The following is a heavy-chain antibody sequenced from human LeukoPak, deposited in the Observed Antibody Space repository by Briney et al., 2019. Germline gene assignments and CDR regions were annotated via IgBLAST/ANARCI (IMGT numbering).Heavy chain of an antibody. CDR1: GGSMNSYY. D-gene: IGHD2-15*01. CDR2: IYCTGIT. CDR3: AGSPEYCSGGNCYRFDH. J-gene: IGHJ4*02. V-gene: IGHV4-59*08. Sequence: SETLSLTCTVSGGSMNSYYWTWIRQPPGKGLEWIGSIYCTGITTYNLSLQSRVTLSVDTSKNQFSLRLTSVTAADTAVYYCAGSPEYCSGGNCYRFDHWGQGTLVTVSS.